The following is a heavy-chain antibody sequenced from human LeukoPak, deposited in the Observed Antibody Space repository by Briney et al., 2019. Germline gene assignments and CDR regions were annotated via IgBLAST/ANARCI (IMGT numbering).Heavy chain of an antibody. V-gene: IGHV3-64*02. Sequence: HPGVSLRLSCAASGFTFSSYAMHWVRQAPGKGLEYVSAISSIGGSTYYVDSVEGRFTISRDNSKNTLYLQMGSLSAEDMAVYYGARATKGDSPYYYDSSGYYDMDVWGKGTTVTVSS. CDR1: GFTFSSYA. J-gene: IGHJ6*03. CDR3: ARATKGDSPYYYDSSGYYDMDV. CDR2: ISSIGGST. D-gene: IGHD3-22*01.